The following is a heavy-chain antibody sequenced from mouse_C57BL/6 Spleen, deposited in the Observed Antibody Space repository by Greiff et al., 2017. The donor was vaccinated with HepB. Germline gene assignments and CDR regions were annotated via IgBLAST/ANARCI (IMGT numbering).Heavy chain of an antibody. CDR2: IDPSDSET. J-gene: IGHJ1*03. V-gene: IGHV1-52*01. Sequence: QLQQPGAELVRPGSSVKLSCKASGYTFTSYWMHWVKQRPIQGLEWIGNIDPSDSETHYNQKFKDKATLTVDKSSSTAYMQLSSLTSEDSAIYYCARDDFDWYFDVWGTGTTVTVSS. D-gene: IGHD2-4*01. CDR1: GYTFTSYW. CDR3: ARDDFDWYFDV.